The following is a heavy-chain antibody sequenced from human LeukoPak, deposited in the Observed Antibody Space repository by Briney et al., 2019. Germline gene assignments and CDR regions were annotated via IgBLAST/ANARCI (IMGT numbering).Heavy chain of an antibody. V-gene: IGHV3-74*01. CDR2: INSDGTST. J-gene: IGHJ4*02. D-gene: IGHD2-2*01. CDR1: GFTFSDYY. CDR3: ARGHSTSHYDH. Sequence: GGSLRLSCAASGFTFSDYYIHWVRQAPGKGLVWVSRINSDGTSTNYADSVKGRFTISRDNAKNTLYLQLNSLTAEDTAVYYCARGHSTSHYDHWGQGTLVTVSS.